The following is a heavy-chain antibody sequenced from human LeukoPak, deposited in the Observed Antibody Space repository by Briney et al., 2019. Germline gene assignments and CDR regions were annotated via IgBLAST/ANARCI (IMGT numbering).Heavy chain of an antibody. J-gene: IGHJ4*02. Sequence: GGSLRLSCAASRFTFSSYWMSWVRQAPGKGVEWVANIKQEGSETYYVDSVKGRFTISRDNAKNSLYLQMNSLRAEDTAVYYCARETSSMIVVVQNYFDYWGQGTLVTVSS. V-gene: IGHV3-7*01. CDR2: IKQEGSET. CDR3: ARETSSMIVVVQNYFDY. CDR1: RFTFSSYW. D-gene: IGHD3-22*01.